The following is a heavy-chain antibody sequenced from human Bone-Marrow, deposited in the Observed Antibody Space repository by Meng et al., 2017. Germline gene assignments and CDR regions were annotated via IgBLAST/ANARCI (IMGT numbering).Heavy chain of an antibody. D-gene: IGHD2-21*02. CDR1: GFTFSSYA. Sequence: GESLKISCAASGFTFSSYAMHWVRQAPGKGLEWVAVISYDGSNKYYADSVKGRFTISRDNSKNTLYLQMNSLRAEDTAVYYCARDQEYIVVVTAIRSNYYYGMDVWGQGTTVTVSS. V-gene: IGHV3-30*04. J-gene: IGHJ6*02. CDR2: ISYDGSNK. CDR3: ARDQEYIVVVTAIRSNYYYGMDV.